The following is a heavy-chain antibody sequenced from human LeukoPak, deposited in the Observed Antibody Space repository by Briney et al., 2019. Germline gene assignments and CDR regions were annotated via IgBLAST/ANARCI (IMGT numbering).Heavy chain of an antibody. V-gene: IGHV4-34*01. D-gene: IGHD3-10*01. J-gene: IGHJ4*02. CDR3: ARHQRGWAYYFDY. CDR2: INHSGST. CDR1: GGSFSGYY. Sequence: PSETLSLTCAVYGGSFSGYYWSWIRQPPGKGLEWIGEINHSGSTNYNPSLKSRVTISVDTSKNQFSLKLSSVTAADTAVYYCARHQRGWAYYFDYWGQGTLVTVSS.